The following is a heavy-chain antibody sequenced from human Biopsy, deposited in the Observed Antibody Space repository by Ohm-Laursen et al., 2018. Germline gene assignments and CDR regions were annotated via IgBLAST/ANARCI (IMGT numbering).Heavy chain of an antibody. Sequence: SETLSLTCAVYGESFNGYYWSWIRQTPGKGLEWIGEINHSGRTNYNPSLKSRVTISVDTSKNQFSLKVRSVTAAHTAVYYCVRGVDYYDPYHYYALDVWGQGTTVTVSS. CDR3: VRGVDYYDPYHYYALDV. J-gene: IGHJ6*02. CDR1: GESFNGYY. CDR2: INHSGRT. D-gene: IGHD3-22*01. V-gene: IGHV4-34*01.